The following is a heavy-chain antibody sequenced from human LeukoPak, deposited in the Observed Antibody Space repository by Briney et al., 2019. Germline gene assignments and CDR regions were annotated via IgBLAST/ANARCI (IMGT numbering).Heavy chain of an antibody. V-gene: IGHV3-66*01. CDR1: GLTVSSNY. CDR2: IYSGGRT. D-gene: IGHD5-18*01. CDR3: ARSFHRGYSYGWAGFDY. Sequence: GGSLRLSCAASGLTVSSNYMSWVRQAPGKGLEWVSVIYSGGRTFYADSVKGRFIISRDNSKNTLFLQMNSLRAEDTAVYYCARSFHRGYSYGWAGFDYWGQGTLVTVSS. J-gene: IGHJ4*02.